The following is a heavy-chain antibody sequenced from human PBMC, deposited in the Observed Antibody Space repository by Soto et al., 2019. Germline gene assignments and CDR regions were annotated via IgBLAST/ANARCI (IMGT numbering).Heavy chain of an antibody. CDR3: AMRDSGAGRSPPLINY. J-gene: IGHJ4*02. V-gene: IGHV3-23*01. Sequence: QLLESGGGLVQPGGSLRLSCAASGFTFSSYSMNWVRQAPGKGLQCLATVGGGGDNIFYVDSVKGRFTCSRDDSQNMVFLQMNSLRPEDTAVYFCAMRDSGAGRSPPLINYCGQGTLITVS. D-gene: IGHD3-10*01. CDR1: GFTFSSYS. CDR2: VGGGGDNI.